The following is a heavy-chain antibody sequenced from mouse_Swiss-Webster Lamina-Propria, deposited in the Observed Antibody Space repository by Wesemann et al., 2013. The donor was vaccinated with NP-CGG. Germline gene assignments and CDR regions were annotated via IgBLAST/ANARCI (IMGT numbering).Heavy chain of an antibody. CDR2: IYPGSGST. Sequence: LQQPGSELVRPGASVKLSCKASGYTFTSYWMHWVKQRHGQGLEWIGNIYPGSGSTNYDEKFKSKGTLTVDTSSSTAYMHLSSLTSEDSAVYYCTWYGYDEGDYFDYWGQGHHSHSLL. CDR1: GYTFTSYW. V-gene: IGHV1S22*01. CDR3: TWYGYDEGDYFDY. D-gene: IGHD2-2*01. J-gene: IGHJ2*01.